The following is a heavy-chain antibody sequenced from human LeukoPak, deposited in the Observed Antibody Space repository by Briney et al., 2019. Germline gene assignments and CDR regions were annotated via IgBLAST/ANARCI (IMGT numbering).Heavy chain of an antibody. J-gene: IGHJ4*02. Sequence: SVKVSCKASGGTFSSYAISWVRQAPGQGLEWMGGIIPIFGTANYAQKFQGRVTITADESTSTAYMELSSLRSEDTAVYYCAGGLYGSGSHSYAYWGQGTLVTVSS. CDR3: AGGLYGSGSHSYAY. CDR2: IIPIFGTA. V-gene: IGHV1-69*01. CDR1: GGTFSSYA. D-gene: IGHD3-10*01.